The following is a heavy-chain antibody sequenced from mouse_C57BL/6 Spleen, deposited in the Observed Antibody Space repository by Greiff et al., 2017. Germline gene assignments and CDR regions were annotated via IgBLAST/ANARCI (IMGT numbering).Heavy chain of an antibody. J-gene: IGHJ2*01. D-gene: IGHD3-1*01. CDR1: GYTFTSYW. Sequence: QVQLQQPGAELVKPGASVKLSCKASGYTFTSYWMQWVKQRPGQGLEWIGEIDPSDSYTNYNQKFKGKATLTVDTSSSTAYMQLSSLTSEDSAVYYCARSASPLGNYFDYWGQGTTLTVSS. CDR3: ARSASPLGNYFDY. CDR2: IDPSDSYT. V-gene: IGHV1-50*01.